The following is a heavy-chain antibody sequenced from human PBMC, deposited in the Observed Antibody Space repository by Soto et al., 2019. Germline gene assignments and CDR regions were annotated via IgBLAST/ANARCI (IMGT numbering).Heavy chain of an antibody. V-gene: IGHV1-8*02. J-gene: IGHJ4*02. Sequence: ASVKVSCKASGGTFSSYAISWVRQATGQGLEWMGWMNPNSGNTGYAQKFQGRVTMTRNTSISTAYMELSSLRSEDTAVYYCARPKAARTAWGQGTLVTVSS. CDR2: MNPNSGNT. CDR1: GGTFSSYA. D-gene: IGHD6-6*01. CDR3: ARPKAARTA.